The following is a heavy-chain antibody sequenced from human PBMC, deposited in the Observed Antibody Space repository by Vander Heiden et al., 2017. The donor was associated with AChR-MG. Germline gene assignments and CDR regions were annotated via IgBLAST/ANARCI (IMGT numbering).Heavy chain of an antibody. J-gene: IGHJ4*02. Sequence: EVPLVESGGGLVQSGGSLRLSCRASSFTFSERWMNWVRQAPGKGLEWVAIIKQDGSEKHYVDSLEGRFTISRDNTKKSLYLQMNSLRAEDTAMYYCAGGGGYLIEYWGQGTLVTVSS. CDR1: SFTFSERW. D-gene: IGHD3-16*01. V-gene: IGHV3-7*03. CDR3: AGGGGYLIEY. CDR2: IKQDGSEK.